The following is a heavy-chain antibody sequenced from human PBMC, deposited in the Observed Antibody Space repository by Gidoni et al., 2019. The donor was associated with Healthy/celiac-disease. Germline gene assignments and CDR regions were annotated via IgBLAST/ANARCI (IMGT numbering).Heavy chain of an antibody. Sequence: GSEKYYVDSVKGRFTISRDNAKNSLYLQMNSLRAEDTAVYYCARDLGDQSFYGQFDYWGQGTLVTVSS. CDR3: ARDLGDQSFYGQFDY. D-gene: IGHD3-10*01. V-gene: IGHV3-7*03. J-gene: IGHJ4*02. CDR2: GSEK.